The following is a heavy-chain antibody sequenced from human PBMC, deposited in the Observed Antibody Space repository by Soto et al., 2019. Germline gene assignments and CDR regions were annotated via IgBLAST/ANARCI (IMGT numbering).Heavy chain of an antibody. CDR2: ISSSSSYI. CDR1: GFTFSSYS. CDR3: ARDRGPPKLLWFGEYHYYYFGMDV. J-gene: IGHJ6*04. Sequence: GGSLRLSCAASGFTFSSYSMNWVRQAPGKGLEWVSSISSSSSYIYYADSVKGRFTISRDNAKNSLYLQMNSLRAEDTDVYYCARDRGPPKLLWFGEYHYYYFGMDVWGKG. D-gene: IGHD3-10*01. V-gene: IGHV3-21*01.